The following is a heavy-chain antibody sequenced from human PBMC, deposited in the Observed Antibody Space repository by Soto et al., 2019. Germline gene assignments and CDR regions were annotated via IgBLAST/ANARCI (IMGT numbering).Heavy chain of an antibody. Sequence: GGSLRLSCAASGFTFSSYSMNWVRQAPGKGLEWVSSISSSSYIYYADSVKGRFTISRDNAKNSLYLQMNSLRAEDTAVYCCARDMNANYYYYGMDVWGQGTTVTVPS. V-gene: IGHV3-21*01. CDR2: ISSSSYI. CDR1: GFTFSSYS. CDR3: ARDMNANYYYYGMDV. D-gene: IGHD3-16*01. J-gene: IGHJ6*02.